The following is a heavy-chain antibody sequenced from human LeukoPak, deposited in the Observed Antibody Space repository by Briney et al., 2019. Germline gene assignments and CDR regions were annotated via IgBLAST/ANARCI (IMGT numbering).Heavy chain of an antibody. V-gene: IGHV4-34*01. D-gene: IGHD2-2*01. CDR2: INHSGST. J-gene: IGHJ4*02. Sequence: SETLSLTCAVYGGSFSGYYWSWIRQPPGKGLEWIGEINHSGSTNYNPSLKSRVTISVDTSKNQFSLKLSSVTAADTAVYYCARHENIVVVPAANHFDYWGQGTLVTVSS. CDR1: GGSFSGYY. CDR3: ARHENIVVVPAANHFDY.